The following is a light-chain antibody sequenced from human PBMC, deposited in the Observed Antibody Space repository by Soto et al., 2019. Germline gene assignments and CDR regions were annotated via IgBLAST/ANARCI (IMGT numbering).Light chain of an antibody. CDR1: QGINSC. V-gene: IGKV1-9*01. J-gene: IGKJ1*01. CDR3: QQYISGWT. Sequence: DIQLTQSPSFLSASVGDRVTITCRASQGINSCLAWYQQEPGKAPNLLIYDASNLEGGVPSRFSGSGSETEFTLTISSLQPDDFATYYCQQYISGWTFGQGTKVDIK. CDR2: DAS.